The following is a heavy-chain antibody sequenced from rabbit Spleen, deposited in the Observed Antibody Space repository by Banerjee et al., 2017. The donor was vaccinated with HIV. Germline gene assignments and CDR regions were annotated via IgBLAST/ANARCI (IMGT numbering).Heavy chain of an antibody. CDR2: VYPGSSSST. J-gene: IGHJ4*01. V-gene: IGHV1S40*01. Sequence: QSLEESGGDLVKPGASLTLTCTASGFSFTSDYYMCWVRQAPGKGLESIACVYPGSSSSTYYASWARGRFTISKTSSTTVTLQVTSLTAADTATYFCARGSATMTMVITGFFLALWGPGTLVTVS. CDR1: GFSFTSDYY. D-gene: IGHD2-1*01. CDR3: ARGSATMTMVITGFFLAL.